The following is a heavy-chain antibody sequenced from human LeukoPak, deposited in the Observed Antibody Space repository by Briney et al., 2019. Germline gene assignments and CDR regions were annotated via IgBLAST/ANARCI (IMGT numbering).Heavy chain of an antibody. Sequence: PGGSLRLSCAASGFPFSNYWMSWVRQAPGKGLEWVANMKEDGGEINYVDSVKGRFTISRDSAKNSLYLQMNSLRAEDTAVYYCAGDGAGRVATFLDYWGQGTLVTVSS. CDR1: GFPFSNYW. V-gene: IGHV3-7*01. CDR3: AGDGAGRVATFLDY. D-gene: IGHD5-12*01. J-gene: IGHJ4*02. CDR2: MKEDGGEI.